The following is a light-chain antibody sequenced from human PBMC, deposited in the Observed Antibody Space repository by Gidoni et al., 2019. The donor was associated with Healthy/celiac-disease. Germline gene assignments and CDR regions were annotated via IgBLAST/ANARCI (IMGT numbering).Light chain of an antibody. V-gene: IGLV3-1*01. Sequence: SYELTQPPSVSVSPGQTASITCSGDKLGDKYAFWYPQKPVQSPVLVIYQDSKRPSGIPERFSGSNSGNTATLTISGTQAMDEADYYCQAWDSSTAVVFGGGTKLTVL. CDR1: KLGDKY. CDR3: QAWDSSTAVV. CDR2: QDS. J-gene: IGLJ2*01.